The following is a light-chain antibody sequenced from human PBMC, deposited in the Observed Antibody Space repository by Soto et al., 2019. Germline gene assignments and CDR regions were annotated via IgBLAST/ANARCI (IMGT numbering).Light chain of an antibody. J-gene: IGKJ1*01. CDR2: DAS. V-gene: IGKV3-11*01. CDR3: QQRSNWPPWT. CDR1: QSIYEK. Sequence: EIVMTQSPATLSVSPGERVTLSCRASQSIYEKLAWYQQKPGQTPRLVIYDASNRATGIPARFSGSGSGTDFTLTISSLEPEDFAVYYCQQRSNWPPWTFGQGTKVDIK.